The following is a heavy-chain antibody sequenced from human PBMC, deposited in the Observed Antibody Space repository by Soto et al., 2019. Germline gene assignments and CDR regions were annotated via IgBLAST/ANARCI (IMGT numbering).Heavy chain of an antibody. CDR3: ARSPTRTTAGDCFDP. CDR1: GFIVSSSY. J-gene: IGHJ5*02. CDR2: IYSAGST. D-gene: IGHD4-17*01. V-gene: IGHV3-66*01. Sequence: EVQMVESGGGLVQPGGSLRLSCAASGFIVSSSYMSWVRQAPGKGLEWVAVIYSAGSTYYADSVKGRFTIYRDSSKNQLYVQIDSLRVEDTAVYCCARSPTRTTAGDCFDPWGQGTLVTVSS.